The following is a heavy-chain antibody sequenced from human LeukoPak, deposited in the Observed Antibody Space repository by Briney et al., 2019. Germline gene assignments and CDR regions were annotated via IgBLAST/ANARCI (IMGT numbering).Heavy chain of an antibody. CDR2: ISYSGST. CDR3: ARDPGYNYGPVDY. V-gene: IGHV4-39*07. Sequence: SETLSLTCAVSGDSITSSSFHWGWIRQPPGKGLEWIGSISYSGSTYYNPSLKSRVTISLDTSKNQFSLNLSSVTAADTAVYYCARDPGYNYGPVDYWGQGTLVTVSS. D-gene: IGHD5-18*01. J-gene: IGHJ4*02. CDR1: GDSITSSSFH.